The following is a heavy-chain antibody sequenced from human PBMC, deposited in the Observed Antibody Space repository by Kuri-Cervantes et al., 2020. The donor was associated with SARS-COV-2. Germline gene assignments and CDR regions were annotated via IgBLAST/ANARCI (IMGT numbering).Heavy chain of an antibody. CDR1: GYSISSGYY. Sequence: SETLSLTCTVSGYSISSGYYWGWFRQPPGKGLEWIGSIYHSGSTYYNPSLKSRVTISVDTSKNQFSLKLSSVTAADTAVYYCARVRSCSSTSCRLGWYFDLWGRGTLVTVSS. CDR2: IYHSGST. V-gene: IGHV4-38-2*02. CDR3: ARVRSCSSTSCRLGWYFDL. J-gene: IGHJ2*01. D-gene: IGHD2-2*01.